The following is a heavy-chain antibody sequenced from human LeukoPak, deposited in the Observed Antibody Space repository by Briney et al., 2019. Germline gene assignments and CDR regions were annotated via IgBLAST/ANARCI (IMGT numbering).Heavy chain of an antibody. Sequence: ASVKVSCKASGYTFTSYDINWVRRATGQGLEWMGWMNPNSGNTGYAQKFQGRVTMTRTTSISTAYMELSSLRSEDTAVYYCARPITPVRRGSSWGHWFDPWGQGTLVTVSS. D-gene: IGHD6-13*01. CDR1: GYTFTSYD. V-gene: IGHV1-8*01. CDR3: ARPITPVRRGSSWGHWFDP. CDR2: MNPNSGNT. J-gene: IGHJ5*02.